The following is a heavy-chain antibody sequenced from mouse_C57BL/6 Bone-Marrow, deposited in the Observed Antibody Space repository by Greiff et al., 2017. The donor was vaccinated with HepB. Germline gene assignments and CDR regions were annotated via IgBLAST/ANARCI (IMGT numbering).Heavy chain of an antibody. CDR3: ARGGGGDY. CDR2: ISSGGSYT. CDR1: GFTFSSYG. V-gene: IGHV5-6*01. Sequence: EVMLVESGGDLVKPGGSLKLSCAASGFTFSSYGMSWVRQTPDKRLEWVATISSGGSYTYYPDSVKGRFTISRDNAKNTLYLQRSSLSSEDTAMYYCARGGGGDYWGQGTTLTVSS. J-gene: IGHJ2*01.